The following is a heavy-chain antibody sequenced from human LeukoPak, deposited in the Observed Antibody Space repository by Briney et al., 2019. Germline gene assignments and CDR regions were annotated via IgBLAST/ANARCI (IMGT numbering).Heavy chain of an antibody. CDR3: ATETNGRHYDY. CDR1: GLTFSTSG. J-gene: IGHJ4*02. CDR2: IGPTGFDR. D-gene: IGHD1-14*01. V-gene: IGHV3-21*06. Sequence: GGSLRLSCTTTGLTFSTSGFNWVRQAPGKGLEWVASIGPTGFDRYHADSIKGRFTISRDNANNFLYLQMDSLRAEDTAVYYCATETNGRHYDYWGQGTLLTVSS.